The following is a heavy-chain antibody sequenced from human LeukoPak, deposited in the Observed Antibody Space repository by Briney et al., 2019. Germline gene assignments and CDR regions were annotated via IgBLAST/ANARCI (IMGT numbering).Heavy chain of an antibody. CDR1: GGSFSGYY. J-gene: IGHJ4*02. CDR3: ARRVGSSGLRPNLQYYFDY. V-gene: IGHV4-34*01. D-gene: IGHD3-10*01. Sequence: PSETLSLTCAVYGGSFSGYYWSWIRQPPGKGLEWIGEINHSGSTNYNPSLKSRVTVSVDTSKNQFSLKLSSVTAADTAVYYCARRVGSSGLRPNLQYYFDYWGQGTLVTVSS. CDR2: INHSGST.